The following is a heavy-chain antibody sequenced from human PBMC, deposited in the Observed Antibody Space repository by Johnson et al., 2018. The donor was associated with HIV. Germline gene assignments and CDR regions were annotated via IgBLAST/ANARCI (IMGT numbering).Heavy chain of an antibody. Sequence: VQLVESGGGLVQPGGSLKLSCAASGFTFSGSGMHWVRQASGKGLEWVGRIRSKANSYATVYSASVKGRFTISRDDSKNTAYLQMNSLKTEDTDVYYCARDRAAAGTEALDIWGQGTMVTVSS. V-gene: IGHV3-73*02. J-gene: IGHJ3*02. CDR2: IRSKANSYAT. CDR1: GFTFSGSG. CDR3: ARDRAAAGTEALDI. D-gene: IGHD6-13*01.